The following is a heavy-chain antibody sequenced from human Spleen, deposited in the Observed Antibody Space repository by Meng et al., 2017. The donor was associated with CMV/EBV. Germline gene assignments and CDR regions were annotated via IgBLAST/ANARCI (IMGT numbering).Heavy chain of an antibody. CDR3: AKGAVVAPVDY. CDR1: EFTLSHYA. CDR2: ISGSGGST. J-gene: IGHJ4*02. D-gene: IGHD2-15*01. V-gene: IGHV3-23*01. Sequence: LSCAGSEFTLSHYAMSWVRQAPGKGLEWVSAISGSGGSTYYADSVEGRFTISRDNSKNMLYLQMNSLRAEDTAVYYCAKGAVVAPVDYWGQGTLVTVSS.